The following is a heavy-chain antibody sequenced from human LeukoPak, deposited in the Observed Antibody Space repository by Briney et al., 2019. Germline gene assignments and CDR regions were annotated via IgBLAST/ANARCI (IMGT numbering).Heavy chain of an antibody. Sequence: HPGGSLRLSCAASGFTLSSYAMSWVRQAPGKGLEWVSAISGSGGSTYYADSVKGRFTISRDNSKNTLYLQMNSLRAEDTAVYYCAKALRPSHYYYMDVWGKGTTATVSS. V-gene: IGHV3-23*01. J-gene: IGHJ6*03. D-gene: IGHD3-16*01. CDR3: AKALRPSHYYYMDV. CDR1: GFTLSSYA. CDR2: ISGSGGST.